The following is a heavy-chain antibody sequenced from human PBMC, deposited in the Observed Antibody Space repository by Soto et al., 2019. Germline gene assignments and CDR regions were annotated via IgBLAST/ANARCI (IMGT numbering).Heavy chain of an antibody. D-gene: IGHD3-10*01. CDR2: INPSGGST. V-gene: IGHV1-46*01. CDR3: ARDPGLLRYAFDI. Sequence: GASVKVSCKASGYTFTSYYMHWVRQAPGQGLEWMGIINPSGGSTSYAQKFQGRVTMTRDTSTSTVYMELSSPRSEDTAVYYCARDPGLLRYAFDIWGQGTMVTV. J-gene: IGHJ3*02. CDR1: GYTFTSYY.